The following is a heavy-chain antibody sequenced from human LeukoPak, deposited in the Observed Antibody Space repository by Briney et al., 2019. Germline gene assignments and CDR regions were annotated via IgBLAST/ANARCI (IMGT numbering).Heavy chain of an antibody. V-gene: IGHV1-24*01. D-gene: IGHD1-14*01. Sequence: ASVKVSCKVSGYTLSDLSMHWVRQAPGKGLEWMGSFALEDGEKIYAQKFQGRVTMTEDTSTDTAYMELSSLRSEDTAVYYCATAFAGNLVDYWGQGTLVTVS. CDR2: FALEDGEK. CDR3: ATAFAGNLVDY. J-gene: IGHJ4*02. CDR1: GYTLSDLS.